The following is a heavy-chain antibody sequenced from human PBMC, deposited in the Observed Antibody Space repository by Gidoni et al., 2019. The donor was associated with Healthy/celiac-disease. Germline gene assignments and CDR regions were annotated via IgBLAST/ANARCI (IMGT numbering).Heavy chain of an antibody. J-gene: IGHJ4*02. D-gene: IGHD6-19*01. CDR1: GFTFSSYG. Sequence: QVQLVESGGGVVQPGRSLRLSCAASGFTFSSYGMHWVRQAPGKGLEWVAVISYDGSNKYYADSVKGRFTISRDNSKNTLYLQMNSLRAEDTAVYYCAKALGSGPIDYWGQGTLVTVSS. V-gene: IGHV3-30*18. CDR3: AKALGSGPIDY. CDR2: ISYDGSNK.